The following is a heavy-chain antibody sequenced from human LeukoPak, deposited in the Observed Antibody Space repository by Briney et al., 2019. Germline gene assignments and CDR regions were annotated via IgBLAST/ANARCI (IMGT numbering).Heavy chain of an antibody. J-gene: IGHJ4*02. D-gene: IGHD2-21*01. V-gene: IGHV3-33*06. CDR1: GFTFSSYG. CDR2: IWYDGSNK. CDR3: AKGPGYSTIDY. Sequence: PGGSLRLSCAASGFTFSSYGMHWVRQAPGKGLEGGAVIWYDGSNKYYVDSVKGRFTISRDNFKNTLYLQMNSLRAEDTAVYYCAKGPGYSTIDYWGQGTLVTVSS.